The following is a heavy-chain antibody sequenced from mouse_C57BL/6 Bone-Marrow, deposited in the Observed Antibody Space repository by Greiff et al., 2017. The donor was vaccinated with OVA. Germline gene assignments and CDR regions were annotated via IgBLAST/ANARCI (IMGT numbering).Heavy chain of an antibody. CDR1: GYTFTSYW. CDR3: ACDGGSYFDY. D-gene: IGHD2-13*01. Sequence: VQLQQPGAELVKPGASVKVSCKASGYTFTSYWMHWVKQRPGQGLEWIGRIHPSDSDTNYNQKFKGKATLTVDKYSSTAYVLLSCLTSDDSAVYYWACDGGSYFDYWGQGTTLTVSS. V-gene: IGHV1-74*01. CDR2: IHPSDSDT. J-gene: IGHJ2*01.